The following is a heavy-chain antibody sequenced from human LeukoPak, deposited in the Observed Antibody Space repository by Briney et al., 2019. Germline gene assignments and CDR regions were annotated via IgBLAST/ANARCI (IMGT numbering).Heavy chain of an antibody. CDR3: ARRAGAYSHPYDY. J-gene: IGHJ4*02. Sequence: GGSLRLSCEASGFTFSSYAMSWVRQAPGKGLEWVSAISGSATTTYHADSVKGRFTISRDNSKNTLYLQMNSLRAEDTAVYYCARRAGAYSHPYDYWGQGTLVTVSS. CDR1: GFTFSSYA. D-gene: IGHD4/OR15-4a*01. V-gene: IGHV3-23*01. CDR2: ISGSATTT.